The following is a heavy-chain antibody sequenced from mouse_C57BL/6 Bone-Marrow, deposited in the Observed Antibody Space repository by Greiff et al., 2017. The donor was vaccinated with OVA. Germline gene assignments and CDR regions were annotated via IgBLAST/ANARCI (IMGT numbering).Heavy chain of an antibody. CDR2: ISSGSSTI. Sequence: EVQLVESGGGLVKPGGSLKLSCAASGFTFSDYGMHWVRQAPEKGLEWVAYISSGSSTIYYADTVKGRFTISRDNAKNTLFLQMTSLRSEDTAMYYCARPMYYGTSFAYWGQGTLVTVSA. D-gene: IGHD1-1*01. CDR1: GFTFSDYG. CDR3: ARPMYYGTSFAY. J-gene: IGHJ3*01. V-gene: IGHV5-17*01.